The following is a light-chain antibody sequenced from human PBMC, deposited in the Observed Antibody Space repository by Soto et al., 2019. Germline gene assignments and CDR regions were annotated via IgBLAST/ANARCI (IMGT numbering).Light chain of an antibody. CDR2: GAS. V-gene: IGKV3-20*01. J-gene: IGKJ5*01. Sequence: EIVLTQSPGTLSLSPGERATLSCRASQSVTSYLAWYQQKPGQAPRLPIYGASSRAAGIPDRFSGSGSGTDFTLTISRLEPKDFAMFYCQQYAKSVISFGQGTRLDI. CDR1: QSVTSY. CDR3: QQYAKSVIS.